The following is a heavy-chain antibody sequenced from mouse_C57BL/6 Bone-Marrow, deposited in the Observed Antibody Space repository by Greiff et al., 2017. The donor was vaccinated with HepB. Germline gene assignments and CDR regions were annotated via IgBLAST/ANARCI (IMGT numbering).Heavy chain of an antibody. CDR1: GFTFSSYT. V-gene: IGHV5-9*01. Sequence: EVQVVESGGGLVKPGGSLKLSCAASGFTFSSYTMSWVRQTPEKRLEWVATISGGGGNTYYPDSVKGRFTISRDNAKNTLYLQLSRLRSEDTALYYCARHDGFAYWGQGTLVTVSA. CDR2: ISGGGGNT. J-gene: IGHJ3*01. CDR3: ARHDGFAY. D-gene: IGHD2-3*01.